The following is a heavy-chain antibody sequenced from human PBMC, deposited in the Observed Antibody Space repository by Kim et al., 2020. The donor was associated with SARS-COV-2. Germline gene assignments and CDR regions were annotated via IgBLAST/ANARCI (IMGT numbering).Heavy chain of an antibody. J-gene: IGHJ6*02. CDR2: ISTSGSTI. CDR3: ARDVAQVRGDFYGMDV. Sequence: GGSLRLSCAASGFTFSDHYMSWIRQAPGKGLEWISFISTSGSTIYYADSMEGRFTISRDNAKNSLYLEMNSLRDDDTAVYFCARDVAQVRGDFYGMDVWGQETTVIVSS. CDR1: GFTFSDHY. V-gene: IGHV3-11*01. D-gene: IGHD3-10*01.